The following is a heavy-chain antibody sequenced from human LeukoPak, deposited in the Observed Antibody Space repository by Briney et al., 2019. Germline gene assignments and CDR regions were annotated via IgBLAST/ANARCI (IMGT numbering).Heavy chain of an antibody. CDR2: IKTSGST. D-gene: IGHD6-19*01. V-gene: IGHV4-4*07. Sequence: SETLSLTCTVSGGSISIYHWSWIRQPAGKGLEWIGRIKTSGSTNYNPSLKSRVTMSVDTSKNQFSLKLSSVTAADTAVYYCARGQRIGYSSGPGADYWGQGTLVTVSS. J-gene: IGHJ4*02. CDR3: ARGQRIGYSSGPGADY. CDR1: GGSISIYH.